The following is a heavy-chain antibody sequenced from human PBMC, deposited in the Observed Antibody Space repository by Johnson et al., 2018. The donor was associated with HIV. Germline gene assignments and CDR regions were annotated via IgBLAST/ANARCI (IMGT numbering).Heavy chain of an antibody. Sequence: QVQLVESGGGVVQPGRSLRLSCAASGFTFSSYAMHWDRQAPGKGLEWVAVISYDGSNKYCADSVKGRFTISRDNSKNTLYLQMNSLRAEDTAVYYCARGMTTVTNHDAFDIWGQGTMVTVSS. J-gene: IGHJ3*02. D-gene: IGHD4-17*01. V-gene: IGHV3-30-3*01. CDR3: ARGMTTVTNHDAFDI. CDR1: GFTFSSYA. CDR2: ISYDGSNK.